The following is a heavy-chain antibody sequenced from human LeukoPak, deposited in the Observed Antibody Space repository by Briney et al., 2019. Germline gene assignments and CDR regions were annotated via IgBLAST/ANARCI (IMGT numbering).Heavy chain of an antibody. Sequence: KPGGSLRLSCAASGFTFSDHYMSWIRQAPGKGLECISYISHSGATIYYADSVKGRFTISRDNAKNSLYLQMDSLRAEDTAVYYCARASLYYYDSSSRWYFGYWGQGTLVTVSS. CDR2: ISHSGATI. CDR1: GFTFSDHY. V-gene: IGHV3-11*04. J-gene: IGHJ4*02. CDR3: ARASLYYYDSSSRWYFGY. D-gene: IGHD3-22*01.